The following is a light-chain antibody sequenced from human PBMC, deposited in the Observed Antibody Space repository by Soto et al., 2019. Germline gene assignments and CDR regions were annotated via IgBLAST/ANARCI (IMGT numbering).Light chain of an antibody. CDR2: HTS. CDR3: QQYHSSPRT. V-gene: IGKV3-20*01. CDR1: QSVGGSF. J-gene: IGKJ1*01. Sequence: ETVWTQSPGTLCLSPGGRATLACRSSQSVGGSFLAWYQQRPGQAPRLLIYHTSYRATGILDRFSGSGSGTDFTLTISRLEPEDFAVYYCQQYHSSPRTFGQGTKVDIK.